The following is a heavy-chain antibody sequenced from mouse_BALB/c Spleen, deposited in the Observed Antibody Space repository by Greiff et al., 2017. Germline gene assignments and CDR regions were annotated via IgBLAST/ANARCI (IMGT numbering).Heavy chain of an antibody. CDR1: GYTFTSYW. D-gene: IGHD2-1*01. CDR2: IDPSDSYT. CDR3: TPIYYGNYDYAMDY. Sequence: VQLQQPGAELVKPGASVKMSCKASGYTFTSYWMHWVKQRPGQGLEWIGTIDPSDSYTSYNQKFKGKATLTVDTSSSTAYMQLSSLTSEDSAVYYCTPIYYGNYDYAMDYWGQGTSVTVSS. V-gene: IGHV1S127*01. J-gene: IGHJ4*01.